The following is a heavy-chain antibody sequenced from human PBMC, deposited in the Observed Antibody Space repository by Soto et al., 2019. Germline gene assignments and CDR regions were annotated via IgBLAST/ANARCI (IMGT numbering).Heavy chain of an antibody. D-gene: IGHD3-3*01. J-gene: IGHJ4*02. V-gene: IGHV3-7*01. CDR1: GFTFSSYW. CDR2: IKQDGSEK. CDR3: ASPIYFGVVTEYYFDY. Sequence: GGSLRLSCAAPGFTFSSYWMSWVRQAPGKGLEWVANIKQDGSEKYYVDSVKGRFTISRDNAKNSLYLQMNSLRAEDTAVYYCASPIYFGVVTEYYFDYWGQGTLVTISS.